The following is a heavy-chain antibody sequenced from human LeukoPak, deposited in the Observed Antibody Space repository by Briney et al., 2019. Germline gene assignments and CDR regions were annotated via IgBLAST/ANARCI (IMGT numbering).Heavy chain of an antibody. CDR2: INHSGST. Sequence: GSFXGYYWSWIRQPPGKGLEWIGEINHSGSTNYNPSLKSRVTISVDTSKNQFSLKLSYVTAADTAVYYCSSDXSHTGGYYYREDAXDVWGQGTMVTVSS. J-gene: IGHJ3*01. D-gene: IGHD3-22*01. CDR1: GSFXGYY. CDR3: SSDXSHTGGYYYREDAXDV. V-gene: IGHV4-34*01.